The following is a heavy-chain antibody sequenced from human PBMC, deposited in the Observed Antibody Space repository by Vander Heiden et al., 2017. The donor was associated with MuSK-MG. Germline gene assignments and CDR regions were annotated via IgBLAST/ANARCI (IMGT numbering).Heavy chain of an antibody. J-gene: IGHJ3*02. CDR1: GYSISSGYY. CDR3: ARQSRWELLMNDAFDI. CDR2: IYHSGST. Sequence: QVQLQESGPGLVKPSEPLSLTCAVSGYSISSGYYWGWIRQPPGKGLEWIGSIYHSGSTYYNPSLKSRVTISVDTSKNQFSLKLSSVTAADTAVYYCARQSRWELLMNDAFDIWGQGTMVTVSS. D-gene: IGHD1-26*01. V-gene: IGHV4-38-2*01.